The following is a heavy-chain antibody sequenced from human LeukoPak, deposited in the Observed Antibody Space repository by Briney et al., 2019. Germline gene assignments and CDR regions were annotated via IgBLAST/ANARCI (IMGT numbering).Heavy chain of an antibody. V-gene: IGHV1-69*13. Sequence: ASVKVSCKASGGTFSSYAISWVRQAPGQGLEWMGGIIPIFGTANYAQKFQGRVTITADESTSTAYMELSSLRSEDTAVYYCAKDASRPAVWYRGCWFDPWGQGTLVTVSS. CDR1: GGTFSSYA. CDR2: IIPIFGTA. D-gene: IGHD1-1*01. CDR3: AKDASRPAVWYRGCWFDP. J-gene: IGHJ5*02.